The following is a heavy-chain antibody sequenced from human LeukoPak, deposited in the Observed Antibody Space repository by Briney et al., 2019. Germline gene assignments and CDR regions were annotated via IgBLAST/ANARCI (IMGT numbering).Heavy chain of an antibody. CDR1: GFTFDDYG. J-gene: IGHJ5*02. Sequence: GGSLRLSCAASGFTFDDYGMSWVRQAPGKGLEWFSGINWNGGSTGYADSVKGRFTISRDNAKNSLYLQMNSLRAEDTALYHCARNYGDNWFDPWGQGTLVTVSS. D-gene: IGHD4-17*01. V-gene: IGHV3-20*01. CDR3: ARNYGDNWFDP. CDR2: INWNGGST.